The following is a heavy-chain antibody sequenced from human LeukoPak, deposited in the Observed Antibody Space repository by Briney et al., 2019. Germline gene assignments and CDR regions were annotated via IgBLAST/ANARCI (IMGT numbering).Heavy chain of an antibody. CDR3: ARSSAGSGHDAFDI. CDR1: GDSISTYS. V-gene: IGHV4-59*12. Sequence: SETLSLTCSVSGDSISTYSWSWIRQSPGTGLEWIGYIHSSGHTDYNPSLKGRVTISVDTSQNHFSLKLTSVTAANTAVYYCARSSAGSGHDAFDIWGQGTMLTVSS. D-gene: IGHD3-10*01. CDR2: IHSSGHT. J-gene: IGHJ3*02.